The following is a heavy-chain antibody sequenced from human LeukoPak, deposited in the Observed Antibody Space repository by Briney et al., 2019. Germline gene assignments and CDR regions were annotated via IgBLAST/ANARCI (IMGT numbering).Heavy chain of an antibody. V-gene: IGHV3-7*01. CDR2: IKQDGSEK. CDR1: GFTFSGYW. D-gene: IGHD2-15*01. J-gene: IGHJ4*02. Sequence: PGGSLRLSCAASGFTFSGYWMSWVRQAPGKGLEWVANIKQDGSEKYYVDSVKGRFTISRDNAKNSLYLQMNSLRAEDTAVYYCARGPLVVVAATPLADYWGQGTRVTVSS. CDR3: ARGPLVVVAATPLADY.